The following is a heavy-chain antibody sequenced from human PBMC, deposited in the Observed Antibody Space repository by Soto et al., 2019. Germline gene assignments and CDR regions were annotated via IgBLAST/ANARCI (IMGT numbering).Heavy chain of an antibody. D-gene: IGHD6-19*01. V-gene: IGHV1-18*04. J-gene: IGHJ5*02. CDR2: ISNYNGDT. CDR3: ARGDSTGSPTGWFDP. CDR1: GYTFTRYS. Sequence: ASVKVSCKASGYTFTRYSINWVRQAPGQGLEWVGWISNYNGDTKYAQKFQGRVTLTTDTSTTTTYMDLRSLTSDDTAVYFCARGDSTGSPTGWFDPWGQGTLVTVSS.